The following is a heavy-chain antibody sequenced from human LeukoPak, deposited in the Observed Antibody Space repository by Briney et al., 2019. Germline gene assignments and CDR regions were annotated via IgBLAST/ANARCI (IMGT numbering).Heavy chain of an antibody. J-gene: IGHJ5*02. D-gene: IGHD2-2*02. CDR1: GGSISSYY. V-gene: IGHV4-4*07. CDR3: ARVDCSSTSCYTSWFDP. CDR2: IYTSGST. Sequence: TTSETLSLTCTVSGGSISSYYWSWIRQPARKGLEWIGRIYTSGSTNYNPSLKSRVTMSVDTSKNQFSLKLSSVTAADTAVYYCARVDCSSTSCYTSWFDPWGQGTLVTVSS.